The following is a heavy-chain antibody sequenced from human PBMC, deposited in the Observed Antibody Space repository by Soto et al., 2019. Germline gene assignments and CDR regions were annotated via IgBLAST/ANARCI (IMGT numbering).Heavy chain of an antibody. D-gene: IGHD3-16*01. Sequence: LRLSCAASGFKFSNYAMSWVRQAPGKGLEWVSLISATGGGTYYADSVKGRFTISRDNSHNTLYLQVHSLTAEDRAVYYCAKDRRAGGNSAFYFDFWGQGAQVTVSP. CDR3: AKDRRAGGNSAFYFDF. J-gene: IGHJ4*02. CDR1: GFKFSNYA. CDR2: ISATGGGT. V-gene: IGHV3-23*01.